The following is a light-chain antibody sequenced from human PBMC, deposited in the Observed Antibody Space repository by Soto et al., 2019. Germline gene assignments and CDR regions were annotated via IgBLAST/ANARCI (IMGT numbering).Light chain of an antibody. CDR2: EVN. V-gene: IGLV2-8*01. J-gene: IGLJ1*01. CDR3: SSYAGTNNRYV. CDR1: GSDIGGYNF. Sequence: QSALTQPPSASGSPGQSVTISCTGTGSDIGGYNFVSWYQQHPGKVPKLIIYEVNKRPSGVPDRFSGSKSGNTASLTVSGLQADDEADYYRSSYAGTNNRYVFGTGTKLTVL.